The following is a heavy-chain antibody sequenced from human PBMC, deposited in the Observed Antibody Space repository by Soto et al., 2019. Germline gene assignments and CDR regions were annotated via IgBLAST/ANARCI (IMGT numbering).Heavy chain of an antibody. V-gene: IGHV1-18*01. Sequence: ASVKVSCKASGGTFSSYAISWVRQAPGQGLEWMGWISGHNGNTNYAQKVQGRVTMTTDTSTTTAYMEVRSLRSDDTAVYYCARGAYGEVAFDIWGQGTMVTVSS. CDR1: GGTFSSYA. CDR2: ISGHNGNT. J-gene: IGHJ3*02. D-gene: IGHD4-17*01. CDR3: ARGAYGEVAFDI.